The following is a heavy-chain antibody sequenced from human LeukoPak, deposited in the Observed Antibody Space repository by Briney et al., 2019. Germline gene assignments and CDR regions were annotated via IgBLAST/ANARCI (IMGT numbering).Heavy chain of an antibody. CDR3: ARDRHDFWGEGFDY. CDR2: IKQDGSEK. D-gene: IGHD3-3*01. Sequence: GGSLRLSCAASGFTFSSYWMSWVRQAPGKGLEWVANIKQDGSEKYYVDSVKGRFTISRDNAKNSLYPQMNSLRAEDTAVYYCARDRHDFWGEGFDYWGQGTLVTVSS. CDR1: GFTFSSYW. J-gene: IGHJ4*02. V-gene: IGHV3-7*01.